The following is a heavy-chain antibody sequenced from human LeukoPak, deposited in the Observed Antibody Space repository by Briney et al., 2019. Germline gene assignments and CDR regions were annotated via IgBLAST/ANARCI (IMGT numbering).Heavy chain of an antibody. J-gene: IGHJ3*02. D-gene: IGHD4-23*01. CDR3: AREGLTSTPNNAFDI. CDR2: IWSDENKK. CDR1: GFTFSSYG. V-gene: IGHV3-33*01. Sequence: GGSLRLSCAASGFTFSSYGMHWVRQAPGKGLEWVAVIWSDENKKFYADSVKGRFTISRDNFKSTLYLQMDSLRVEDTAVYYCAREGLTSTPNNAFDIWGQGSVVTVSS.